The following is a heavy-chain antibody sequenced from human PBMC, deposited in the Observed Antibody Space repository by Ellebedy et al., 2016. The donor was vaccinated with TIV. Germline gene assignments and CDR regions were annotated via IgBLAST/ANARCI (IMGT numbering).Heavy chain of an antibody. J-gene: IGHJ3*02. V-gene: IGHV1-2*02. CDR2: INPNSGGT. CDR1: GYTFTGYY. D-gene: IGHD3-16*01. Sequence: ASVKVSCKASGYTFTGYYMHWVRQAPGQGLEWMGWINPNSGGTNDAQKFQGRVTMTRDTSISTAYMELSRLRSDDTAVYYCARDSTGGNAFDIWGQGTMVTVSS. CDR3: ARDSTGGNAFDI.